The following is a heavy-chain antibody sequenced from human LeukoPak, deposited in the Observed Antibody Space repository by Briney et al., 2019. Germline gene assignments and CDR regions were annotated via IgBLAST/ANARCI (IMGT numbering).Heavy chain of an antibody. CDR3: AREGREGYNYPALDS. CDR1: GFSFGSYW. J-gene: IGHJ5*02. Sequence: GSLRLSCVASGFSFGSYWMAWVRQAPGKGLEWVANMKHDGIEKYHVDSVKGRFTISRDNTKNSLYLHMSSLRVEDTAVYYCAREGREGYNYPALDSWGQGILVTVSS. D-gene: IGHD5-24*01. CDR2: MKHDGIEK. V-gene: IGHV3-7*05.